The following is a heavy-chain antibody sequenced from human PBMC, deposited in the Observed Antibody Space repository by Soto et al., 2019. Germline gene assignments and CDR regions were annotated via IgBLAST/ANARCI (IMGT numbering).Heavy chain of an antibody. D-gene: IGHD7-27*01. J-gene: IGHJ5*02. CDR1: GFTVSSNY. CDR3: ARGHGDEGVYNWFDP. CDR2: IYSGGST. Sequence: GGSLRLSCAASGFTVSSNYMSWVRQAPGKGLEWVSVIYSGGSTYYADSVKGRFTISRDNSKNTLYLQMNSLRAEDTAVYYCARGHGDEGVYNWFDPWGQGTLVTVSS. V-gene: IGHV3-66*02.